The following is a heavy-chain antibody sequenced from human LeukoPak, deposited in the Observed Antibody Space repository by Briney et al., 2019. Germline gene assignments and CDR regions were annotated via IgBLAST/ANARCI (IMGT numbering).Heavy chain of an antibody. CDR1: GFTFSNYA. V-gene: IGHV3-23*01. CDR2: ISEGGTST. Sequence: GGSLRLSCAVSGFTFSNYAMSWVRQAPGKGLEWVSVISEGGTSTYYADSVKGRFTISRDNSKNTLYLQMNSLRAEDTAVYYRAKDRRGNWNYVGDLDYWGQGTLVTVSS. D-gene: IGHD1-7*01. CDR3: AKDRRGNWNYVGDLDY. J-gene: IGHJ4*02.